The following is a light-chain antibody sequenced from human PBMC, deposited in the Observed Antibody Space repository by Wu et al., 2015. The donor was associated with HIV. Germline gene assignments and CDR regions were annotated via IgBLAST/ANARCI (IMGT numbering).Light chain of an antibody. CDR1: QSISIW. Sequence: DIQMTQSPSSLSASVGDRVTITCRASQSISIWLAWYQHKPGKAPKLLIYKTSNLESGVPSRFSGSGSGTEFTLTISSLQPDDFATYYCQQYNAYPWTFGQGTKVEIK. J-gene: IGKJ1*01. V-gene: IGKV1-5*03. CDR3: QQYNAYPWT. CDR2: KTS.